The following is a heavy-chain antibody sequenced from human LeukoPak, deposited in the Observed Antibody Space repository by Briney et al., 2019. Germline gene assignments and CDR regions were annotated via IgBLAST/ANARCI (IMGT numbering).Heavy chain of an antibody. CDR3: AGHHPRNTVDF. CDR1: GGSISSYY. J-gene: IGHJ4*02. Sequence: SETLSLTCTVSGGSISSYYWSWIRQPPGKGLEWIAYISDIGSINYDPSLKSRVTTSLDTSKNQFSLKLSSVTAAGTAVYYCAGHHPRNTVDFWGQGTLVTVSS. CDR2: ISDIGSI. D-gene: IGHD2/OR15-2a*01. V-gene: IGHV4-59*08.